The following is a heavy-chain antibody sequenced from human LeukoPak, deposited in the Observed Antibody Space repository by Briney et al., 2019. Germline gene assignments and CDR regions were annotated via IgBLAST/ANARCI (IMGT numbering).Heavy chain of an antibody. D-gene: IGHD3-16*01. CDR2: ISYDGSNK. Sequence: GGSLRLPCAASGFTFSSYGMHWVRQAPGKGLEWVAVISYDGSNKYYADSVKGRFTISRDNSKNTLYLQMNSLRAEDTAVYYCAKDRGRMVIDYWGQGTLVTVSS. CDR3: AKDRGRMVIDY. J-gene: IGHJ4*02. CDR1: GFTFSSYG. V-gene: IGHV3-30*18.